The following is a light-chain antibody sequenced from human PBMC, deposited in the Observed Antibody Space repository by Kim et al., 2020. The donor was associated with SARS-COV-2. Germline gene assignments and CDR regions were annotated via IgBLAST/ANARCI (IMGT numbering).Light chain of an antibody. CDR2: GAS. CDR3: QQYANWPYG. CDR1: QTLKTN. Sequence: EILMTQSPATLSVSAGERVTLSCRASQTLKTNLAWYQQKPGQAPRLLIYGASTRAAGIPARFSGSGSETDFPLTISGLQSEDFAVYYCQQYANWPYGFGMGTKLEI. V-gene: IGKV3-15*01. J-gene: IGKJ2*03.